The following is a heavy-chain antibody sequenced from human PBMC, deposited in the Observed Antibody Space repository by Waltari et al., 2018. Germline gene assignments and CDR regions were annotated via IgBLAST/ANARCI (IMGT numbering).Heavy chain of an antibody. CDR3: ASGDTQFDY. D-gene: IGHD3-10*01. J-gene: IGHJ4*02. CDR1: GFIFSSYA. CDR2: ISNRGDYI. Sequence: EVQLVESGGGLVKPGGSLRLSCAASGFIFSSYAMNWVRQAPGKGLEWVSTISNRGDYIYYADSVKGRFTISRDNAKNSLSLQVNSLRPEDTAVYFCASGDTQFDYWGQGTLVTVSS. V-gene: IGHV3-21*01.